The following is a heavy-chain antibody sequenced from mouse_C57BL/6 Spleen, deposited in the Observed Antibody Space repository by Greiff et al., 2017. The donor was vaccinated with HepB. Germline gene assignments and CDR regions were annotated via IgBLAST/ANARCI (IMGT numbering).Heavy chain of an antibody. Sequence: LQESGAELVKPGASVKISCKASGYAFSSYWMNWVKQRPGKGLEWIGQIYPGDGDTNYNGKFKGKATLTADKSSSTAYMQLSSLTSEDSAVYFCARDYDDAMDYWGQGTSVTVAS. D-gene: IGHD2-4*01. CDR2: IYPGDGDT. V-gene: IGHV1-80*01. CDR1: GYAFSSYW. CDR3: ARDYDDAMDY. J-gene: IGHJ4*01.